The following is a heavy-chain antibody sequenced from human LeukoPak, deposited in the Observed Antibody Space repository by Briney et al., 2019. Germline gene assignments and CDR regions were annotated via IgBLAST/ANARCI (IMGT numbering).Heavy chain of an antibody. CDR1: GYTFTSYG. D-gene: IGHD6-6*01. V-gene: IGHV1-18*01. CDR3: ARRTYSSSSSIFDY. Sequence: GASAKVSCKASGYTFTSYGISWVRQAPGQGLEWMAWISGYNGNTNYAQKLQGRVTMTTDTSTSTAYMELRSLRSDDTAVYYCARRTYSSSSSIFDYWGQGTLVTVSS. CDR2: ISGYNGNT. J-gene: IGHJ4*02.